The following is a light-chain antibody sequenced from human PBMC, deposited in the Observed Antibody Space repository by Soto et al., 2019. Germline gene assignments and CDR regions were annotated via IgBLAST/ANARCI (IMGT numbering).Light chain of an antibody. CDR1: QSISSW. CDR3: QQYSSYPYT. V-gene: IGKV1-5*01. J-gene: IGKJ2*01. Sequence: DIQMTQSSSTLSASVGDRVTITCRASQSISSWLAWYQQKPGKGPKFLIYDASSLESGVPSRFSGSGSGTEFSLTISSLQPDDFATYYCQQYSSYPYTFCQGTKLEIK. CDR2: DAS.